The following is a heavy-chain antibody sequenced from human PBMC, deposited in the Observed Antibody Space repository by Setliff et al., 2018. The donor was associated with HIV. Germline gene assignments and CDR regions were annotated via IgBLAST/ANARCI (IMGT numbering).Heavy chain of an antibody. CDR1: GGTFTSYA. J-gene: IGHJ6*03. Sequence: SVKVSCKASGGTFTSYAISWVRQAPGQGLEWMGGIIPIFGTANYAQKFQGRVTITADESTSTAYMELSSLRSEDTAVYYCASSTPYDYYSYLDVWGKGTKVTVSS. CDR2: IIPIFGTA. CDR3: ASSTPYDYYSYLDV. V-gene: IGHV1-69*13.